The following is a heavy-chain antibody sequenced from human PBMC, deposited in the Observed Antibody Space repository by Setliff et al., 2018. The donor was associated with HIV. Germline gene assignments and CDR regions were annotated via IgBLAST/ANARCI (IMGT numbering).Heavy chain of an antibody. J-gene: IGHJ5*02. CDR3: ARDGCDSNRCYVYNWFDP. Sequence: GASVKVSCKASGYTFTRNAMHWVRQAPGQRLEWTGWINTVNGNPKYSQKFQSRVTITRDTSATTAFMELSSLTSEDTAVYYCARDGCDSNRCYVYNWFDPWGQGTLVTVSS. CDR1: GYTFTRNA. CDR2: INTVNGNP. V-gene: IGHV1-3*04. D-gene: IGHD2-2*01.